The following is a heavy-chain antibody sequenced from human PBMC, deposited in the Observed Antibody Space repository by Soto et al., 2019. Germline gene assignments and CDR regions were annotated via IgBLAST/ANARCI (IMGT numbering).Heavy chain of an antibody. J-gene: IGHJ6*02. D-gene: IGHD3-10*01. CDR3: ARHSPPFFYGSGPWDV. CDR1: GGPISNSY. CDR2: IYSSGST. Sequence: ASETLSLTCTVSGGPISNSYWSWIRQSPGKGLEWIGYIYSSGSTNYNPSLKSRVTISVDTSKNQFSLKLSSLIAADTAVYYCARHSPPFFYGSGPWDVWGQGTTVTVSS. V-gene: IGHV4-59*08.